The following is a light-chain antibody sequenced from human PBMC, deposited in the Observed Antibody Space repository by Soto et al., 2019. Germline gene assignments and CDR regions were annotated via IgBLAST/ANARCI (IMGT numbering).Light chain of an antibody. CDR1: SSDVGGFNY. Sequence: QTVVTQPASVSGSPGQSITISCTGTSSDVGGFNYVSWYQHHPGKAPKLLIYEVRNRPSGVSDRFSGSKSGNAASLTISGLQAEDEADYYCSSYASSRKIFGTGTKLTVL. CDR3: SSYASSRKI. CDR2: EVR. J-gene: IGLJ1*01. V-gene: IGLV2-14*01.